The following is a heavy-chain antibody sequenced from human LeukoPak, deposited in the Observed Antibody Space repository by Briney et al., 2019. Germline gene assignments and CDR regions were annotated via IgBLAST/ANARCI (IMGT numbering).Heavy chain of an antibody. CDR1: GFTFSSYW. V-gene: IGHV3-74*01. CDR3: ARERPVDY. CDR2: INSDGSSP. Sequence: SGGSLRLSCAASGFTFSSYWMHWVRHAPGKGLVWVSRINSDGSSPSYAGSVKGRFTISRDTSQNTLYLQMNGLRAEDTAVYYCARERPVDYWGQGTLVTVSS. J-gene: IGHJ4*02. D-gene: IGHD1-1*01.